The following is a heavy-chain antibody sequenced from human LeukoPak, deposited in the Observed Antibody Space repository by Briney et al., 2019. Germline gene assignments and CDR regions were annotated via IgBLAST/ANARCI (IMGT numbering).Heavy chain of an antibody. J-gene: IGHJ4*02. D-gene: IGHD3-3*01. CDR2: IYYSGST. V-gene: IGHV4-59*01. Sequence: SEALSLTCTVSGGSISSYYWGWIRQPPGKGLEWIGYIYYSGSTNYNPSLKSRVTISVDTSKNQFSLKLSSVTAADTAVYYCASVNGGPEPCDFWSGEQYYFDYWGQGTLVTVSS. CDR3: ASVNGGPEPCDFWSGEQYYFDY. CDR1: GGSISSYY.